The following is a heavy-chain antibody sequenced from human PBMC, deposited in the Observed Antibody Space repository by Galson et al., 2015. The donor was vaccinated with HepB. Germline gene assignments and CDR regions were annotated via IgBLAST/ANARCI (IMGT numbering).Heavy chain of an antibody. CDR3: AKVAFSGLGELSHYDS. V-gene: IGHV3-23*01. CDR2: VVGSGGST. CDR1: AFTFSSYD. D-gene: IGHD3-16*02. Sequence: SLRLSCAASAFTFSSYDMSWVRRAPGKGLERVSTVVGSGGSTYYADSVKGRFTISRDNSKNTLYLQMNSLRAEDTAVYYCAKVAFSGLGELSHYDSWGQGTLVTVSS. J-gene: IGHJ4*02.